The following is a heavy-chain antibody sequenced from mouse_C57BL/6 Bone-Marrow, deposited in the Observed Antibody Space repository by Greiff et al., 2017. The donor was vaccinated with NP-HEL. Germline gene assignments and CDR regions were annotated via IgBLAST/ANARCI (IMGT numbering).Heavy chain of an antibody. D-gene: IGHD1-1*01. CDR1: GYTFTDYY. CDR3: ARSEGVYYYGSSAIYFDY. J-gene: IGHJ2*01. V-gene: IGHV1-75*01. Sequence: QVQLQQSGPELVKPGASVKISCKASGYTFTDYYINWVKQRPGQGLEWIGWIFPGSGSTYYNEKFKGKATLTVDKSSSTAYMLLSSLTSEDSAVYFCARSEGVYYYGSSAIYFDYWGQGTTLTVSS. CDR2: IFPGSGST.